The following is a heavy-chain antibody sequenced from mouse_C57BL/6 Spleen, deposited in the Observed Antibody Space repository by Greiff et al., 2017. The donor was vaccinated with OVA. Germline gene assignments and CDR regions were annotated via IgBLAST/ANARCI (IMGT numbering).Heavy chain of an antibody. J-gene: IGHJ1*03. CDR2: FYPGSGSR. CDR3: AGPDEYYGGSFWYFDV. V-gene: IGHV1-62-2*01. D-gene: IGHD1-1*01. Sequence: QVQLKESGAELVKPGASVKLSCKASGYTFTEYTIHWVKQRSGQGLEWIGWFYPGSGSRKDSEKFKANATLTAVNSFSIVYMERSRLAFYNTEVYHAAGPDEYYGGSFWYFDVWGTGTTVTVSS. CDR1: GYTFTEYT.